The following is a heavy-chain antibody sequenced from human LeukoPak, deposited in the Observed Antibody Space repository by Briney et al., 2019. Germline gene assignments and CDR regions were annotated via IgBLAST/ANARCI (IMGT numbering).Heavy chain of an antibody. CDR2: IVPIFGTA. J-gene: IGHJ3*02. Sequence: SVKVSCKASGGTFSSYAISWVRQAPGQGLEWMGGIVPIFGTANYAQKFQGRVTITTDESTSTAYMELSSLRSEDTAVYYCARGRYYYDSSGYYRRGPSDAFDIWGQGTMVTVSS. V-gene: IGHV1-69*05. CDR3: ARGRYYYDSSGYYRRGPSDAFDI. CDR1: GGTFSSYA. D-gene: IGHD3-22*01.